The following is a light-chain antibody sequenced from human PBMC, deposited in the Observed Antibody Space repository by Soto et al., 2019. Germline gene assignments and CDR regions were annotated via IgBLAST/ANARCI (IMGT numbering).Light chain of an antibody. CDR2: AAS. V-gene: IGKV1-39*01. CDR3: QQYNTYSRT. CDR1: QSISSY. Sequence: DIQMTQSPSSLSASVGARVPITCRASQSISSYLNWYQQKPGKAPKLLIYAASSLQSGVPSRFSGSGSGTDFTLTISSLQPDDFATYYCQQYNTYSRTFGQGTKVDIK. J-gene: IGKJ1*01.